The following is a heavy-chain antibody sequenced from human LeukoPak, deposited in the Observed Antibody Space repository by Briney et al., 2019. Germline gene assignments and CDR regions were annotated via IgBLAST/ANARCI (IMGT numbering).Heavy chain of an antibody. D-gene: IGHD5-12*01. Sequence: SETLSLTCAVYGGTFSSYYWSWIRQPPGKGLEWIGEINHSGSTNYNPSLKSRVTISVDTSKNQLSLRLSSVTAADTAVYYCARDSGYDRWGQGTLVTVSS. V-gene: IGHV4-34*01. CDR2: INHSGST. CDR3: ARDSGYDR. J-gene: IGHJ4*02. CDR1: GGTFSSYY.